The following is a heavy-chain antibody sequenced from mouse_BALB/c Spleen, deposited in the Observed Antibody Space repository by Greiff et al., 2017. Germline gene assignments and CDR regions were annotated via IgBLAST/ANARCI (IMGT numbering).Heavy chain of an antibody. Sequence: VQLQQSGAELAKPGASVKMSCKASGYTFTSYWMHWVKQRPGQGLEWIGYINPSTGYTEYNQKFKDKATLTADKSSSTAYMQLSSLTSEDSAVYYCAREEITTVVAPLRYWGQGTTLTVSS. CDR2: INPSTGYT. V-gene: IGHV1-7*01. J-gene: IGHJ2*01. CDR3: AREEITTVVAPLRY. CDR1: GYTFTSYW. D-gene: IGHD1-1*01.